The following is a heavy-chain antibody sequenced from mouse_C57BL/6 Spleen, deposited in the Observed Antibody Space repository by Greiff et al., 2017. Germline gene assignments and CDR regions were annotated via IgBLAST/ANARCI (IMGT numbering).Heavy chain of an antibody. CDR3: AREEIYYDYDKVDY. J-gene: IGHJ2*01. CDR1: GYTFTSYW. D-gene: IGHD2-4*01. V-gene: IGHV1-64*01. CDR2: IHPNSGST. Sequence: QVQLQQPGAELVKPGASVKLSCKASGYTFTSYWMHWVKQRPGQGLEWIGMIHPNSGSTNYNEKFKSKATLTVDKSSSTAYMQLSSLTSEDSAVYYCAREEIYYDYDKVDYWGQGTTLTVSS.